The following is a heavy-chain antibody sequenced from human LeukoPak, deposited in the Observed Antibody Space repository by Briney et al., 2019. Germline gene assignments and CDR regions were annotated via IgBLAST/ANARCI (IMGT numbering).Heavy chain of an antibody. CDR3: AREQYSSGSRRGFDP. CDR1: GVSISTSNYY. J-gene: IGHJ5*02. D-gene: IGHD6-19*01. Sequence: SETLSLTCTVSGVSISTSNYYWGWIRQPPGKGLEWIENIFYSGSTYYSPSLRSRVTISLATSRNQFSLKLSSVTAADTAVYYCAREQYSSGSRRGFDPWGQGTLVTVSS. CDR2: IFYSGST. V-gene: IGHV4-39*07.